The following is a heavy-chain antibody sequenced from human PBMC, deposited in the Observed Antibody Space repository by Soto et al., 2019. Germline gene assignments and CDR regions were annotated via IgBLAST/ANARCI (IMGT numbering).Heavy chain of an antibody. CDR3: ARDGGDGYILDAFDI. CDR2: IIPILGIA. Sequence: ASVKVSCKASGGTFSSYTISWVRQAPGQGLEWMGRIIPILGIANYAQKFQGRVTITADKSTSTAYMELSSLRSEDTAVYYCARDGGDGYILDAFDIWGQGTMVTVSS. V-gene: IGHV1-69*04. J-gene: IGHJ3*02. D-gene: IGHD3-16*01. CDR1: GGTFSSYT.